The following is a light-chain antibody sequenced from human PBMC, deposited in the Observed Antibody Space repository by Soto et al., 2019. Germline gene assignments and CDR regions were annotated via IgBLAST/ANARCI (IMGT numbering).Light chain of an antibody. CDR3: QQYGGSSWT. Sequence: EIVLTQSPGTLSLSPGERATLSCRASQTISISYLAWYQQKPGQAPRLLIYSTSTRATGIPDRFSGSGSGTDFTLTISSLETEDFAVYFCQQYGGSSWTFGQGTKVDIK. V-gene: IGKV3-20*01. CDR2: STS. CDR1: QTISISY. J-gene: IGKJ1*01.